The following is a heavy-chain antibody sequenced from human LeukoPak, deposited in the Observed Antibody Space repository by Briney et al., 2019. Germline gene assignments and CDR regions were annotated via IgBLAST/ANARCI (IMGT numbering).Heavy chain of an antibody. Sequence: SETLSLTCTVSGGSISSGDYYWSWIRQPPGKGLEWIGYFYFSGSTYYNPSLKSRVTISVDTSKNQFSLKLSSVTAADTAVYYCARDYGDYPLLGGFDPWGQGTLVTVSS. CDR2: FYFSGST. J-gene: IGHJ5*02. V-gene: IGHV4-30-4*01. D-gene: IGHD4-17*01. CDR1: GGSISSGDYY. CDR3: ARDYGDYPLLGGFDP.